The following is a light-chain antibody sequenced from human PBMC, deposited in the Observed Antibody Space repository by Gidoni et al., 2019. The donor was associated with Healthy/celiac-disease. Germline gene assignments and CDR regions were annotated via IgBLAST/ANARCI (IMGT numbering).Light chain of an antibody. CDR3: SSYTSSSTRGV. J-gene: IGLJ1*01. CDR1: SSDVGGYNY. Sequence: QSALTQPASVSGAPGQSIPISCTGTSSDVGGYNYVSWYQQPPGKAPNLMIYEVSNRPSGVSTRFSGSTSGNTASLTISGLQAEDEAAYYCSSYTSSSTRGVFGTGTKVTVL. CDR2: EVS. V-gene: IGLV2-14*01.